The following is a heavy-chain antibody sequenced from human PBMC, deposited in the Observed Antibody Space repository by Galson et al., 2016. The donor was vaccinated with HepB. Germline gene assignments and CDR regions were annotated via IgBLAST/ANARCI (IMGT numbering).Heavy chain of an antibody. Sequence: SLRLSCAASGFTGFTFSSYWMHWVRQAPGKGLVWVSRISLDGSVTIYGDSVKGRFSTSRDNAKNTLFLQMNSRRVEDTALYYGGASRDGYIDYWGQGALVTISS. D-gene: IGHD5-24*01. J-gene: IGHJ4*01. CDR2: ISLDGSVT. V-gene: IGHV3-74*01. CDR1: GFTGFTFSSYW. CDR3: GASRDGYIDY.